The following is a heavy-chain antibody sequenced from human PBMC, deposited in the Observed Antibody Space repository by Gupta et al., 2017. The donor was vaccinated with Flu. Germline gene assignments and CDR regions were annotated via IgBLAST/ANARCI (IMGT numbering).Heavy chain of an antibody. J-gene: IGHJ4*02. CDR3: ARLPIPGLQFYYDRSGPFDH. CDR2: IDYSGRT. Sequence: QVQLQESGPGLVKPSETLSLTCTVSGDSINNYYWSWIRQPPGRGLEWIGHIDYSGRTNYNPSLKSRVTVSIDRSKNHFSLRLTSVTAADTAVYFCARLPIPGLQFYYDRSGPFDHWGQGTLVTVSS. CDR1: GDSINNYY. V-gene: IGHV4-59*01. D-gene: IGHD3-22*01.